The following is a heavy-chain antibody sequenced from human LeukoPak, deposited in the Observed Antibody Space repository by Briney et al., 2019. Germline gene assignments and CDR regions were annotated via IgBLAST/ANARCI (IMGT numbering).Heavy chain of an antibody. V-gene: IGHV3-23*01. CDR3: ARDSIAARRILSDY. CDR2: ISGSGGST. D-gene: IGHD6-6*01. Sequence: GGSLRLSCAASGFTFSSFAMSWVRQAPGKGLEWVSTISGSGGSTYFTDSVKGRFTISRDNSKNTLYLQMNSLRAEDTALYYCARDSIAARRILSDYWGQGALVTVSS. CDR1: GFTFSSFA. J-gene: IGHJ4*02.